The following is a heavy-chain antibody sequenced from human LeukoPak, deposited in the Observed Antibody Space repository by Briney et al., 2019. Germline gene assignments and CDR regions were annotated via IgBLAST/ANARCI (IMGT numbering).Heavy chain of an antibody. CDR1: GFTFSIYA. Sequence: GGSLRLSCAASGFTFSIYAMSWVRQAPGKGLEWVSAISGSGGTTYYGDSVKGRFTISRDNSKKTLYLQMNSPRAEDTAVYYCAKEARSSSDYWGQGTLVTVSS. V-gene: IGHV3-23*01. CDR2: ISGSGGTT. D-gene: IGHD6-6*01. CDR3: AKEARSSSDY. J-gene: IGHJ4*02.